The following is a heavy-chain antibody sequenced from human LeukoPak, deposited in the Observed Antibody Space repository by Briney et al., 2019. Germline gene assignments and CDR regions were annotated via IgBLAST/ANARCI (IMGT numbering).Heavy chain of an antibody. D-gene: IGHD2-2*01. CDR2: ISSSSSYI. J-gene: IGHJ6*02. Sequence: GGSLRLSCAASGFTFSSYSMNWVRQAPGKGLEWVSSISSSSSYIYCADSVKGRFTISRDNAKNSLYLQMNSLRAEDTAVYYCARDSPRYCSSTSCSWRRVYGMDVWGQGTTVTVSS. CDR3: ARDSPRYCSSTSCSWRRVYGMDV. CDR1: GFTFSSYS. V-gene: IGHV3-21*01.